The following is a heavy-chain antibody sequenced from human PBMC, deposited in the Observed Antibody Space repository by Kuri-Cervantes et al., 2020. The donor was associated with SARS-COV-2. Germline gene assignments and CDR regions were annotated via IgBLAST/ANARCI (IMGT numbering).Heavy chain of an antibody. CDR3: AKDGQWLVHLYYYYGMDV. CDR1: GFTFSSYG. V-gene: IGHV3-30*18. D-gene: IGHD6-19*01. CDR2: ISYDGSNK. J-gene: IGHJ6*02. Sequence: GGSLRLSCAASGFTFSSYGMHWVRQAPGKGLEWVAVISYDGSNKYYADSVKGRFTISRDNSKNTLYLQMNSLRAEDTAVYYCAKDGQWLVHLYYYYGMDVWGQGTTVTVSS.